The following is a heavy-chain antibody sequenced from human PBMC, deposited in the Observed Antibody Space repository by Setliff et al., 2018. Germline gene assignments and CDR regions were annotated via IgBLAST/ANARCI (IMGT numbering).Heavy chain of an antibody. D-gene: IGHD2-21*02. CDR2: IYIGGSA. J-gene: IGHJ3*02. V-gene: IGHV4-4*07. CDR1: GGSISSYY. CDR3: ARDLGHGGDYDDAFDI. Sequence: PSETLSLTCTVSGGSISSYYWSWIRQPAGKGLEWIGHIYIGGSANYNPSLKSRVTMSIDTSKNQVSLKLNSVTATDTAVYYCARDLGHGGDYDDAFDIWGQGTMVTVSS.